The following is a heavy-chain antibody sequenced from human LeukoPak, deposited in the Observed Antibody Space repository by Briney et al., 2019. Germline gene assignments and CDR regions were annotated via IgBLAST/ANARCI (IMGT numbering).Heavy chain of an antibody. J-gene: IGHJ3*02. D-gene: IGHD6-19*01. V-gene: IGHV3-30*08. CDR2: ISVDGSSE. CDR1: AFGSRGRV. CDR3: ARGFYSSGHCDVFDN. Sequence: PRGTLRLSPAASAFGSRGRVTHSGRGAPGKRHERAAGISVDGSSEHYADSVKGRFTISRASFKNTLYLQMDSLKSEDTAVYYCARGFYSSGHCDVFDNWGQGTMVTVST.